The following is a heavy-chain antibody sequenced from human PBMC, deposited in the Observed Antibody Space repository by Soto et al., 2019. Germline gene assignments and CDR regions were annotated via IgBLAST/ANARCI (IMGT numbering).Heavy chain of an antibody. CDR2: IYYTGST. Sequence: QVQLQEWGPGLVKPSETLSLTCTVSGGPISSYYWSWIRQPPGKGLEWIGYIYYTGSTNYNPSLKSRVTISVDTSKNQFSLKLRSVTAADTAVYYCARAFGSTMPSLIWCQGTLVTVSS. J-gene: IGHJ4*02. CDR3: ARAFGSTMPSLI. V-gene: IGHV4-59*01. D-gene: IGHD2-2*01. CDR1: GGPISSYY.